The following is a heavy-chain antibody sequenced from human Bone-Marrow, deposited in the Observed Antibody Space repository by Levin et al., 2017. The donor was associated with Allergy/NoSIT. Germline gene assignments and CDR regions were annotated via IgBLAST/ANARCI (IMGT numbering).Heavy chain of an antibody. CDR2: IGYDGTNK. Sequence: SCAASGFTFSSYGMHWVRQAPGKGLEWVAVIGYDGTNKYYADSVKGRFTISRDNSKNTLYLQMNSLRAEDTAVYFCAKDHHYGGNFEDYFDYWGQGTLVTVSS. J-gene: IGHJ4*02. V-gene: IGHV3-30*18. D-gene: IGHD4-23*01. CDR1: GFTFSSYG. CDR3: AKDHHYGGNFEDYFDY.